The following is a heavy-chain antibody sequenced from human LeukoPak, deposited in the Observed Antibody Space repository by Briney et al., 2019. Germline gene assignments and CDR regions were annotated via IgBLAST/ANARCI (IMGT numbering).Heavy chain of an antibody. V-gene: IGHV4-59*01. J-gene: IGHJ5*02. CDR3: ARERIQLWGWFDP. Sequence: SETLSLTCTVSGGSISSYYWSWIRQPPGKGLEWIGYIYYSGSTNYNPSLKSRVTVSVDTSKNQFSLKLSSVTAADTAVYYCARERIQLWGWFDPWGQGTLVTVSS. CDR1: GGSISSYY. CDR2: IYYSGST. D-gene: IGHD5-18*01.